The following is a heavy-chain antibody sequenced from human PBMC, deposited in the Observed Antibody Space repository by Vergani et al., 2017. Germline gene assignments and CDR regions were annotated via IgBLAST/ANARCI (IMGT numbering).Heavy chain of an antibody. CDR2: IYTRGTT. J-gene: IGHJ3*02. D-gene: IGHD5/OR15-5a*01. CDR3: ARDPRSTPHAFDI. V-gene: IGHV4-61*02. CDR1: GSSISTGSYY. Sequence: QVQLQESGPGLVKPSQTLSLTCTVSGSSISTGSYYWTWIRQPAGKGLEWIGRIYTRGTTNYNPSLKSRVTISLDPSRNQFSLKLSSVTAADTAVYFCARDPRSTPHAFDIWVQGTRVTVS.